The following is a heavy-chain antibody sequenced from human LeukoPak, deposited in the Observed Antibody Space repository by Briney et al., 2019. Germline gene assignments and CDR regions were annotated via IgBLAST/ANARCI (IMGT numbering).Heavy chain of an antibody. J-gene: IGHJ3*02. Sequence: SETLSLTCTVPGGSISSYYWSWIRQPPGKGLEWIGYIYYSGSTNYNPSLKSRVTISVDTSKNQFSLKLSSVTAADTAVYYCAVLSTNDAFDIWGQGTMVTVSS. V-gene: IGHV4-59*08. D-gene: IGHD3-3*02. CDR2: IYYSGST. CDR1: GGSISSYY. CDR3: AVLSTNDAFDI.